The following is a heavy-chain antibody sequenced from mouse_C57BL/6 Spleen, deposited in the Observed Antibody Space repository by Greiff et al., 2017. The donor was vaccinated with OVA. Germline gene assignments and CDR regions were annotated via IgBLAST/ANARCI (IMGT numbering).Heavy chain of an antibody. V-gene: IGHV1-42*01. CDR1: GYSFTGYY. CDR2: INPSTGGT. Sequence: EVQLVESGPELVKPGASVKISCKASGYSFTGYYMNWVKQSPEKSLEWIGEINPSTGGTTYNQKFKAKATLTVDKSSSTAYMQLKSLTSEDSAVYDCARRAGSSSGFAYWGQGTLVTVSA. J-gene: IGHJ3*01. D-gene: IGHD1-1*01. CDR3: ARRAGSSSGFAY.